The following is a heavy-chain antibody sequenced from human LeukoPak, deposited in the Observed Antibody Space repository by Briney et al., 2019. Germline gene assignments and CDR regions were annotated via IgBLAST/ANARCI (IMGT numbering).Heavy chain of an antibody. CDR1: GGSISSSSYY. CDR2: INHSGST. D-gene: IGHD5-24*01. CDR3: ARGRDGYNYYYYYYMDV. Sequence: SETLSLTCTVSGGSISSSSYYWSWIRQPPGKGLEWIGEINHSGSTNYNPSLKSRVTISVDTSKNQFSLKLSSVTAADTAVYYCARGRDGYNYYYYYYMDVWGKGTTVTVSS. J-gene: IGHJ6*03. V-gene: IGHV4-39*07.